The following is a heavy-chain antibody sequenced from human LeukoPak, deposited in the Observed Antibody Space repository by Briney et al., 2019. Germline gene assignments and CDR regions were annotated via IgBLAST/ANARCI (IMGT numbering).Heavy chain of an antibody. Sequence: PGGSLRLSCSASGFTFSNYAMHWVRQAPGKGLEYVSAISSNGGSTYYADSVKGRFTISRDNSKNTLYLQMSSLRAEDTAVYYCAKRVSGWYWVDYWGQGTLVTVPS. CDR2: ISSNGGST. V-gene: IGHV3-64D*09. CDR3: AKRVSGWYWVDY. CDR1: GFTFSNYA. J-gene: IGHJ4*02. D-gene: IGHD6-19*01.